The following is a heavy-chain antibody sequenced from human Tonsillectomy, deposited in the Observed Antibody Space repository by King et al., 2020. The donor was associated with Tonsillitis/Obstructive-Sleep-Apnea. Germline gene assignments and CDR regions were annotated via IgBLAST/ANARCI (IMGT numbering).Heavy chain of an antibody. CDR1: GGSVSSGSYY. Sequence: VQLQESGPGLVKPSETLSLTCTVSGGSVSSGSYYWSWIRQPPGKGLEWIGYIYYSGSTNYNPSLKSRVTISVDTSKNQFSLKLSSVTAADPAVYYCARAVYGDYVDYFDYWGQGTLVTVSS. CDR2: IYYSGST. V-gene: IGHV4-61*01. CDR3: ARAVYGDYVDYFDY. J-gene: IGHJ4*02. D-gene: IGHD4-17*01.